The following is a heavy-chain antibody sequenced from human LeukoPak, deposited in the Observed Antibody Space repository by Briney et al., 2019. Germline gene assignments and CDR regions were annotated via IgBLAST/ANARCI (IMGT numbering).Heavy chain of an antibody. CDR3: ARDGVTYSSGWYTEFDY. V-gene: IGHV3-11*04. J-gene: IGHJ4*02. D-gene: IGHD6-19*01. CDR2: ISSSGSTI. CDR1: GFTFSDYY. Sequence: NPGGSLRLSCAASGFTFSDYYMSWIRQAPGKGLEWVSYISSSGSTIYYADSVKGRFAISRDNAKNSLYLQMNSLRAEDTAVYYCARDGVTYSSGWYTEFDYWGQGTLVTVSS.